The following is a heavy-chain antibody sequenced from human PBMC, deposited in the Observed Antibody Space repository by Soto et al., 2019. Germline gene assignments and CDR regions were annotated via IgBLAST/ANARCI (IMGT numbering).Heavy chain of an antibody. V-gene: IGHV3-30-3*01. J-gene: IGHJ1*01. CDR1: GFTFSNYV. CDR2: ISHDESNK. CDR3: AREDESSGYAGTFHH. D-gene: IGHD3-22*01. Sequence: QVQLVESGGGVVQPGRSLRLSCAASGFTFSNYVMHWVRQAPGKGLEWVALISHDESNKQYADSVKGRFTISRDNSKNTLSLQVDSLRSEDTAVYYCAREDESSGYAGTFHHWGQGTLVTVST.